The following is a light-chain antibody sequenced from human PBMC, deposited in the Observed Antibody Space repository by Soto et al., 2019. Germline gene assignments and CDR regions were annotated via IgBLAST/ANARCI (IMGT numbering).Light chain of an antibody. CDR2: RAS. V-gene: IGKV3-15*01. CDR1: QSVDSN. CDR3: QEYNDWRPIT. J-gene: IGKJ4*01. Sequence: EIVMTQSPATMSVSPWERATLSCRASQSVDSNLVWYQQKPGRSPRLLIFRASTRASGIPARFSGSGSGTEFTLTISSLQSEDFAVYYCQEYNDWRPITFGGGTKVDIK.